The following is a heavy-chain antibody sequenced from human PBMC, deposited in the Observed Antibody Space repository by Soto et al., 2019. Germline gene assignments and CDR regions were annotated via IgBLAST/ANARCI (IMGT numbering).Heavy chain of an antibody. V-gene: IGHV3-11*05. D-gene: IGHD1-26*01. CDR2: ISSTGSYT. Sequence: QVQLVESGGGLVKPGGSLRLSCAASGFTFSDHYMSWIRQSPGKGLEWVSYISSTGSYTNYADSVKGRFTISRDNAKNSLYLQMNSLRAEDAALYYCARDKNGWDFLTDCWGQGTLVTVSS. J-gene: IGHJ4*02. CDR3: ARDKNGWDFLTDC. CDR1: GFTFSDHY.